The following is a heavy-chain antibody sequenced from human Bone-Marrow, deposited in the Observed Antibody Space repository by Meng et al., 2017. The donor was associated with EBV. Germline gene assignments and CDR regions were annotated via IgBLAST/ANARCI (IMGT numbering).Heavy chain of an antibody. V-gene: IGHV1-46*01. CDR1: GYSFTNYH. Sequence: QVQLVQSGAEVKKPGASVKVSCKASGYSFTNYHMHWVRQAPGQGLEWMGIINPSDGGTSYAQKFQGRVSMTRDTSTSTVYMELSSLRSEDTAVYYCARDTYYYGSGSYYKGTNWFDPWGQGTLVTVSS. CDR2: INPSDGGT. D-gene: IGHD3-10*01. CDR3: ARDTYYYGSGSYYKGTNWFDP. J-gene: IGHJ5*02.